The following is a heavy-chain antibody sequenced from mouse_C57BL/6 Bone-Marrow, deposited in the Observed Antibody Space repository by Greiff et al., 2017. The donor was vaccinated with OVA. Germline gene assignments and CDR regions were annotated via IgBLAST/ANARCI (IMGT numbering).Heavy chain of an antibody. J-gene: IGHJ2*01. V-gene: IGHV1-81*01. CDR3: ARGMITNYFDY. CDR2: IYPRSGNT. D-gene: IGHD2-4*01. CDR1: GYTFTSYG. Sequence: QVHVKQSGAELARPGASVKLSCKASGYTFTSYGISWVKQRTGQGLEWIGEIYPRSGNTYYNEKFKGKATLTADKSSSTAYMELRSLTSEDSAVYFCARGMITNYFDYWGQGTTLTVSS.